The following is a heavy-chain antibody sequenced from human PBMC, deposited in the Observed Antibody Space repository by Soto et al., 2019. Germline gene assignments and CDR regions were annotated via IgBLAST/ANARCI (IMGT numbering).Heavy chain of an antibody. CDR2: ISYDGSNK. D-gene: IGHD3-10*01. CDR3: AKDIWVRRVTCMDV. J-gene: IGHJ6*02. CDR1: GFTFSSYG. Sequence: QVQLVESGGGVVQPGRSLRLSCAASGFTFSSYGMHWVRQAPGKGLEWVAVISYDGSNKYYADSVKGRFTISRDNSKNTLYLQMNSLRAEDTAVYYCAKDIWVRRVTCMDVWGQGTTVTVSS. V-gene: IGHV3-30*18.